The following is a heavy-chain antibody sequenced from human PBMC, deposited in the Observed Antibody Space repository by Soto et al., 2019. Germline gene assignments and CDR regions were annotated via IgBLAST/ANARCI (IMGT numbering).Heavy chain of an antibody. Sequence: PSETLSLTCTVSGGSISSYYWSWIRQPPGKGLEWIGYIYYSGSTNYNPSLKSRVTISVDTSKNQFSLKLSSVTAADTAVYYCARWVTTLGVGLERFDPWGQGTLVTVSS. J-gene: IGHJ5*02. D-gene: IGHD3-3*01. V-gene: IGHV4-59*01. CDR2: IYYSGST. CDR3: ARWVTTLGVGLERFDP. CDR1: GGSISSYY.